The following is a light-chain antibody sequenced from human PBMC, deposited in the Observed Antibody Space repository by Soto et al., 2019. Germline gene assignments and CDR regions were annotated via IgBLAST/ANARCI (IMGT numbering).Light chain of an antibody. CDR3: QQCGSSPPIT. Sequence: EIVLTQSPGTLSLSPGERATLSCRASQSVSSSYLAGYQQKPGQAPRLLIYGSSSTATGIPARFSGSGSGTDFNLTISRLEPEDFAVYYCQQCGSSPPITFGGGTKVE. CDR2: GSS. CDR1: QSVSSSY. V-gene: IGKV3-20*01. J-gene: IGKJ4*01.